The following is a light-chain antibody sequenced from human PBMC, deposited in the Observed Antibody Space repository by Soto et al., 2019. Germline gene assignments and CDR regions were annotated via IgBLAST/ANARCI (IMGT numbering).Light chain of an antibody. CDR1: SSDVGGYNY. CDR3: SSYTSSRTVL. CDR2: EVT. J-gene: IGLJ2*01. Sequence: QSALTQPASVSGSLGQSITISCTGTSSDVGGYNYVSWYQQHPGKDPKVVIFEVTKRPSGVSSRFSDSKSGNTASLTVSGLQAEDEGDYYCSSYTSSRTVLFGGGTKLTVL. V-gene: IGLV2-14*01.